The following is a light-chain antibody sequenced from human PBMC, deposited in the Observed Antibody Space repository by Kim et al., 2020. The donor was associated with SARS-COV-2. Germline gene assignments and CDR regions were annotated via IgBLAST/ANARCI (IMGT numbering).Light chain of an antibody. CDR3: AAWDDSLSGYV. Sequence: QRVTISCSRSSSNIGSNYVYWYQQLPGTAPKLLIYRNNQRPSGVPDRFSGSKSGTSASLAISGLRSEDEADYYCAAWDDSLSGYVFGTGTKVTVL. J-gene: IGLJ1*01. CDR1: SSNIGSNY. V-gene: IGLV1-47*01. CDR2: RNN.